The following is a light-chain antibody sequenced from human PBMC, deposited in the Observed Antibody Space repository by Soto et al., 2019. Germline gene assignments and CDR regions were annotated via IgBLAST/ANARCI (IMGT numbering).Light chain of an antibody. V-gene: IGKV3-20*01. CDR2: GAS. Sequence: EIVMTQSRATLSVSPGEGATLSCRASQSVSSSYLAWYQQKPGQAPRLLIYGASSRATGIPDRFSGSGSGTDFTLTISRLEPEDFAVYYCQQYGSSPWTFGQGTKVDIK. CDR3: QQYGSSPWT. J-gene: IGKJ1*01. CDR1: QSVSSSY.